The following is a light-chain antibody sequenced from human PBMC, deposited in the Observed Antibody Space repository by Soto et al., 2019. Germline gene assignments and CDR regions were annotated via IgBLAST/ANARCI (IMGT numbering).Light chain of an antibody. CDR3: QQHNSYPWT. V-gene: IGKV1-5*03. Sequence: DIQMTQSPSTLSASVGDRVTITCRASQSISSWLAWYQQKPGKAPKHLISKASNLESEVPSRFSGTGSGTEFTLTISSLQPDDSASYYFQQHNSYPWTFGQGIKVEIK. CDR2: KAS. J-gene: IGKJ1*01. CDR1: QSISSW.